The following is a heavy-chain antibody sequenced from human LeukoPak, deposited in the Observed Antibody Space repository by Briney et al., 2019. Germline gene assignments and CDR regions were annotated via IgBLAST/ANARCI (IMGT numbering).Heavy chain of an antibody. CDR3: VRVVIIQGYYFDY. J-gene: IGHJ4*02. CDR1: GFTVSSNY. Sequence: GGSLRLSCAASGFTVSSNYMSWVRQAPGKGLEWVSVIYSGGSTYYADSVKGRFTISRDNSKNTLYLQMNSLRAEDTAVYYCVRVVIIQGYYFDYWGQGTLVTVSS. CDR2: IYSGGST. D-gene: IGHD3-3*01. V-gene: IGHV3-66*02.